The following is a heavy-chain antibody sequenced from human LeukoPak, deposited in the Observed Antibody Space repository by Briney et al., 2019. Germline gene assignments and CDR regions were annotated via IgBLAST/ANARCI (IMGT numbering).Heavy chain of an antibody. CDR2: ISYDGSNK. D-gene: IGHD5-24*01. J-gene: IGHJ3*02. Sequence: GGSLRLSCAASGFTFSSYAMHWVRQAPGKGLEWVAVISYDGSNKYYADSVKGRFTISRDNSKNTLYLQMNSLRAEDTAVYYCARDAGYGYNFYDAFDIWGQGTMVTVSS. CDR3: ARDAGYGYNFYDAFDI. CDR1: GFTFSSYA. V-gene: IGHV3-30-3*01.